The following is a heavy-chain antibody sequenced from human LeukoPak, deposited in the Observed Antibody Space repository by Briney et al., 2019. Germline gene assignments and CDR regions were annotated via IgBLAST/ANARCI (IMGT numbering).Heavy chain of an antibody. Sequence: ASVKVSCKASGGTFSSYAISWVRQAPGQGLEWMGWINTNTATPMYAQGFSGRFVFSLDVSDSTAYLQISSLKAGDTAVYYCARDPTRSPGGGFFSPLGYWGQGSLVAVSS. D-gene: IGHD2-15*01. CDR1: GGTFSSYA. J-gene: IGHJ4*02. V-gene: IGHV7-4-1*02. CDR2: INTNTATP. CDR3: ARDPTRSPGGGFFSPLGY.